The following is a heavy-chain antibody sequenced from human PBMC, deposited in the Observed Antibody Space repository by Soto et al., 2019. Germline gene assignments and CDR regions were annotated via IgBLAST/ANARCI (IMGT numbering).Heavy chain of an antibody. V-gene: IGHV3-53*01. J-gene: IGHJ4*02. CDR1: GFTVSSNY. D-gene: IGHD3-16*01. CDR2: IYSGGST. CDR3: ARIGKSVWLFFDY. Sequence: GGSLRLSCAASGFTVSSNYMSWVRQAPGKGLEWVSVIYSGGSTYYADSVKGRFTISRDNSKNTLYLQMNSLRAEDTAVYYCARIGKSVWLFFDYWGQGTLVTAPQ.